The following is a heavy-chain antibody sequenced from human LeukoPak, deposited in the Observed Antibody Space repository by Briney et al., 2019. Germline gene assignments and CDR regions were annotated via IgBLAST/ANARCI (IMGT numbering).Heavy chain of an antibody. CDR1: GFTFSSYA. V-gene: IGHV3-33*08. J-gene: IGHJ4*02. CDR2: IWYDGSIQ. Sequence: PGGSLRLSCSASGFTFSSYAMHWVRQAPGKGLEWVAAIWYDGSIQYYADSVKGRFTISRDNSKNTLYLQMDSLRAEDTAVYYCARAGYCSGGSCYGSDYWGQGNLVTVSS. D-gene: IGHD2-15*01. CDR3: ARAGYCSGGSCYGSDY.